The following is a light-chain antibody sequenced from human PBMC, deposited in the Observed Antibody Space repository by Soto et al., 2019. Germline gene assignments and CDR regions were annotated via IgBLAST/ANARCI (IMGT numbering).Light chain of an antibody. CDR2: DAS. J-gene: IGKJ5*01. Sequence: ALQLTQSPSSLSASVGDRVIITCLASQGIHTALAWYQQKPGNAPMLLIYDASTVEAGVPSRFSGSGSGTDFTLTISSLQPEDFATYYCQQFSNYPHVFGQGTRLEIK. CDR3: QQFSNYPHV. V-gene: IGKV1D-13*01. CDR1: QGIHTA.